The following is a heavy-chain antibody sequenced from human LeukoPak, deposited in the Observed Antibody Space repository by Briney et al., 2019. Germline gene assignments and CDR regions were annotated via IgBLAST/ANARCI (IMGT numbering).Heavy chain of an antibody. CDR1: GSTFSSYW. D-gene: IGHD6-19*01. V-gene: IGHV3-7*01. Sequence: GGSLRLSCAASGSTFSSYWMSWVRQAPGRGLEWVANIKQDGSEKFYVDSVKGRFTISRDNAKNSLYLQMNSLRAENTAVYYCARVGLAVAGGIDYWGQGTLVTVSS. CDR2: IKQDGSEK. CDR3: ARVGLAVAGGIDY. J-gene: IGHJ4*02.